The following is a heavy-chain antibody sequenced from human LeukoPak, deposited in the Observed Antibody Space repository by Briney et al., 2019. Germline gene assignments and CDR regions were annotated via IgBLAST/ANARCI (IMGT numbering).Heavy chain of an antibody. CDR2: IGPTGSDR. J-gene: IGHJ4*02. CDR1: GLTFSTSG. CDR3: ATETNGRHYDY. D-gene: IGHD1-14*01. V-gene: IGHV3-21*06. Sequence: KPGGSLRLSCTASGLTFSTSGFNWVRQAPGRGLEWVASIGPTGSDRYHADSIKGRFTISRDNANNFLYLQMNSLRAEDTAVYYCATETNGRHYDYWGQGTLLTVSS.